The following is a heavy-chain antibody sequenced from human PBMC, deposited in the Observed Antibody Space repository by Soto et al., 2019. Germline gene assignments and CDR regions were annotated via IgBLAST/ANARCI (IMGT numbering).Heavy chain of an antibody. Sequence: GGSLRLSCAASGFTFSSYDMHWVRQATGKGLEWVSAIGTAGDTYYPGSVKGRFTISRENAKNSLYLQMNSLRAGDTAVYYCARGGASGWYYYYYGMDVWGQGTTVTVSS. CDR3: ARGGASGWYYYYYGMDV. D-gene: IGHD6-19*01. V-gene: IGHV3-13*01. CDR2: IGTAGDT. J-gene: IGHJ6*02. CDR1: GFTFSSYD.